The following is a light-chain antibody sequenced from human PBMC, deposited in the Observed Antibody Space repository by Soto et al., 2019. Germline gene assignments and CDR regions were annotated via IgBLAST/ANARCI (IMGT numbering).Light chain of an antibody. V-gene: IGKV1-33*01. CDR2: GAS. Sequence: DTQMTQSPPSLSASVGDRVTITCQASQDISDYVNWYQQKPGKAPRLLIYGASNLETGVPSRFSGGGSKTVFTLTVSSLQPDIATYYCQQYDSLPLTFGGGTRVEI. CDR1: QDISDY. J-gene: IGKJ4*01. CDR3: QQYDSLPLT.